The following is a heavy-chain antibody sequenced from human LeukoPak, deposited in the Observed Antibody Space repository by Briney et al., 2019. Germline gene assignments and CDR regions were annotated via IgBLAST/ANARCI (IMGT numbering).Heavy chain of an antibody. Sequence: PGGSLRLSCAASRFTFRNAWMTWVRQAPGKGLEWVGRIKSETDGGTIDYAATVKGRFTISRDDSKSTLYLQMNGLKTEDTAVYYCTTLGCGTCSSQEYWGQGTLVTVPS. CDR2: IKSETDGGTI. CDR3: TTLGCGTCSSQEY. CDR1: RFTFRNAW. D-gene: IGHD2-21*01. V-gene: IGHV3-15*01. J-gene: IGHJ4*02.